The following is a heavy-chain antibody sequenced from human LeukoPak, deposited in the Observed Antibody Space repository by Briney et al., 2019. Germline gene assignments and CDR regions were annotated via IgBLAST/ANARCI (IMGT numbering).Heavy chain of an antibody. CDR1: GFTFSSYS. CDR3: ARGPYTDY. Sequence: GGSLRLSCAASGFTFSSYSMNWVRQAPGKGLDWVSSISSSSSSIYYADSVKGRFTISRDNAKNSLSLQMNSLRAEDTAVYYCARGPYTDYWGQGTLVTVSS. D-gene: IGHD4-11*01. J-gene: IGHJ4*02. CDR2: ISSSSSSI. V-gene: IGHV3-21*01.